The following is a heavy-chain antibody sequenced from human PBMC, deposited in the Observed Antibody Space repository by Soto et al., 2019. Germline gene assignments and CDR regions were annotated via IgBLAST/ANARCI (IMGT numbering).Heavy chain of an antibody. D-gene: IGHD3-16*01. J-gene: IGHJ6*02. Sequence: LSLTCTVSGGSISSGGFYWSWNRQHPGKGLEWIGYIYYSGSTYYNPPLKSRVTISVDTSKNQFSLKLSSATAADTAVYYCARVIRLGYYGMDVWGQGTTVTVSS. V-gene: IGHV4-31*03. CDR3: ARVIRLGYYGMDV. CDR1: GGSISSGGFY. CDR2: IYYSGST.